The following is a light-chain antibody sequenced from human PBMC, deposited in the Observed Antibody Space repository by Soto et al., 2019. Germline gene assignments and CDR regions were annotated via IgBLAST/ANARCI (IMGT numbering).Light chain of an antibody. CDR3: HQYNNWPMT. CDR2: GAS. CDR1: QSVKSN. V-gene: IGKV3-15*01. Sequence: ETVLTQSPDTLSVSPGEGATLSCRASQSVKSNLAWYQQKPGQAPKLLIYGASTRATGIPARFSGSGSETEFTLTISSLQSEDFAVYYCHQYNNWPMTFGPGTKVDIK. J-gene: IGKJ3*01.